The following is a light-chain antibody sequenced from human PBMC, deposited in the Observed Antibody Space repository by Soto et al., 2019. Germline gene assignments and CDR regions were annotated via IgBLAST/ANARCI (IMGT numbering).Light chain of an antibody. CDR3: QKYYKAPWT. Sequence: DIQMTQSPPSLSASVGDRVTITCRASRDIDDYLAWYQHIAGKAPKLLIYDASSLQPGVPSRFSGSGSGTYFNLTINSLQPEDVATYYCQKYYKAPWTFGQGTKV. CDR2: DAS. J-gene: IGKJ1*01. V-gene: IGKV1-27*01. CDR1: RDIDDY.